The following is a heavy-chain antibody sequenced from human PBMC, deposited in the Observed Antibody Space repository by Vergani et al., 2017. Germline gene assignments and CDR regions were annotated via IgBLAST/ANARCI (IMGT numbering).Heavy chain of an antibody. D-gene: IGHD3-22*01. J-gene: IGHJ3*02. CDR3: AKDLIVGLWAFDI. CDR1: GYTFTGYY. CDR2: IIPILGIA. V-gene: IGHV1-69*09. Sequence: QVQLVQSGAEVKKPGASVKVSCKASGYTFTGYYMHWVRQAPGQGLEWMGRIIPILGIANYAQKFQGRVTITADKSTSTAYMELSSLRAEDTAVYYCAKDLIVGLWAFDIWGQGTMVTVSS.